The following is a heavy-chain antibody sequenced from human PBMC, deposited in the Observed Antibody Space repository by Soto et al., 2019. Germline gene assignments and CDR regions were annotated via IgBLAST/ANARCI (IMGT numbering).Heavy chain of an antibody. V-gene: IGHV1-69*06. D-gene: IGHD6-19*01. Sequence: SVKVSCKASGGTFSSYAISCVLQSAVQGLDWMGGIIPIFGTANYAQKFQGRVTITADKSTSTAYMELSSLRSEDTAVYYCARVWQWLAGSYYYGMDVWGQGTTVTVSS. CDR3: ARVWQWLAGSYYYGMDV. CDR2: IIPIFGTA. J-gene: IGHJ6*02. CDR1: GGTFSSYA.